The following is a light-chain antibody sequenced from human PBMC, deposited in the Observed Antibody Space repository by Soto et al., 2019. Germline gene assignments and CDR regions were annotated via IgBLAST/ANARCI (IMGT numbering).Light chain of an antibody. CDR2: EVT. J-gene: IGLJ2*01. CDR3: NSYTNSSAVV. V-gene: IGLV2-14*01. Sequence: QSVLTHPVSVSGSPGQSITISCAGTRDDIGAYDYVSWYQQHPGNAPKLLVYEVTNRPSGVSDRFSGSKSGNTASLTISGLQAEDEADYYCNSYTNSSAVVFGGGPKVTVL. CDR1: RDDIGAYDY.